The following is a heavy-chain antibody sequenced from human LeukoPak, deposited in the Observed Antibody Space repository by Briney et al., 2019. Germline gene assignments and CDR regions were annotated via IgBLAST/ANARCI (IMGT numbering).Heavy chain of an antibody. CDR3: AKDAYGDYVYYFDH. V-gene: IGHV3-23*01. J-gene: IGHJ4*02. CDR2: ISGDGSST. D-gene: IGHD4-17*01. CDR1: GFTFSTYA. Sequence: GGSLRLSCAASGFTFSTYAVSWVRQAPGKGLEWVSGISGDGSSTDYADSVKGRFTISRDNSKNTLYLQMNSLRAEDTAVYYCAKDAYGDYVYYFDHWGQGTLVTVSS.